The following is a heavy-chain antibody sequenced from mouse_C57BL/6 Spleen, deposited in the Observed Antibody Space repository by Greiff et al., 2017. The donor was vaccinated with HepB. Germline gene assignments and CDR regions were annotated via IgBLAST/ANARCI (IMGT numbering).Heavy chain of an antibody. J-gene: IGHJ2*01. D-gene: IGHD1-1*01. Sequence: EVMLVESGGGLVKPGGSLKLSCAASGFTFSSYTMSWVRQTPEKRLEWVATISGGGGNTYYPDSVKGRFTISRDNAKNTLYLQMSSLRSEDTALYYCARHEAYYYGSSYSYFDYWGQGTTLTVSS. CDR2: ISGGGGNT. CDR3: ARHEAYYYGSSYSYFDY. V-gene: IGHV5-9*01. CDR1: GFTFSSYT.